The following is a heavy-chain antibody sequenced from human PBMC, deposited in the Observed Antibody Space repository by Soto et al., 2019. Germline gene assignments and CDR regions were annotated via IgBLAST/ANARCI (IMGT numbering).Heavy chain of an antibody. V-gene: IGHV3-23*01. CDR1: GFTFSSYA. CDR2: ISGSGGST. D-gene: IGHD3-22*01. CDR3: AKGDYYDSSGMNWFDP. J-gene: IGHJ5*02. Sequence: PGGSLRLSCAASGFTFSSYAMSWVRQAPGKGLEWVSAISGSGGSTYYADSVKGRFTISRDNSKNTLYLQMNSLRAEDTAVYYCAKGDYYDSSGMNWFDPWGQGTLVTVSS.